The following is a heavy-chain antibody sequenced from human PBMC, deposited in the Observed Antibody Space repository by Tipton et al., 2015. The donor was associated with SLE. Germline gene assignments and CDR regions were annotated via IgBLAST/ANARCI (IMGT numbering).Heavy chain of an antibody. V-gene: IGHV4-59*10. CDR2: IYTSGST. Sequence: TLSLTCAVYGGSFSGYYWSWIRQPAGKGLEWIGRIYTSGSTNYNPSIKSRVTISVDTSKNQFSLKLSSVTAADTAVYYCARGHDSSGYYDYWGQGTLVTVSS. D-gene: IGHD3-22*01. CDR3: ARGHDSSGYYDY. J-gene: IGHJ4*02. CDR1: GGSFSGYY.